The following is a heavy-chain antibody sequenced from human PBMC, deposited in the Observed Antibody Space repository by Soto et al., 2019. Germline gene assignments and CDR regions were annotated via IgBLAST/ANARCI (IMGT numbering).Heavy chain of an antibody. D-gene: IGHD6-25*01. CDR1: GFTVSNNY. CDR2: IYSGGYT. Sequence: EVQLVESGGGLIQPGGSLRLSCAVSGFTVSNNYMSWVRQAPGKGLEGVSVIYSGGYTAYGDSVKGRFTISRDNSKNTLFLQRNSLGAAGPAVVSCATQRGGGGYWGQGTLVTVSS. J-gene: IGHJ4*02. CDR3: ATQRGGGGY. V-gene: IGHV3-53*01.